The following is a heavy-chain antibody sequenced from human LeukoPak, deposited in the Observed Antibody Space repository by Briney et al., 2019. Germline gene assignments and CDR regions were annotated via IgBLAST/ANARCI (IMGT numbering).Heavy chain of an antibody. CDR2: IYYTGRT. CDR1: GGSTSGSSYY. CDR3: ARLYYYDSSGPPL. J-gene: IGHJ4*02. V-gene: IGHV4-39*01. D-gene: IGHD3-22*01. Sequence: SSETLSLTCTVSGGSTSGSSYYWGWIRQPPGKGLEWIGNIYYTGRTYYNPSLKSRVTISVDTSKNQFSLKLSSVSAADTAVYYCARLYYYDSSGPPLWGQGTLVTVSS.